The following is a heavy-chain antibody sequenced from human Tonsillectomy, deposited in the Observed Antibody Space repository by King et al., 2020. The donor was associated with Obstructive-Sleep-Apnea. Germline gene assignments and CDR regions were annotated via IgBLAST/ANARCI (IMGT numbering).Heavy chain of an antibody. CDR2: ISYDGSYI. CDR1: GFTFSSYA. D-gene: IGHD3-9*01. J-gene: IGHJ4*02. CDR3: AREADYDKLIGYYNPLDY. Sequence: VQLVESGGGVVQPGRSLRLSCAASGFTFSSYAMHWVRQAPGKGLEWVAIISYDGSYIYYGDSVKGRFTISRDDSKNTLYLQINSLRAEDTAVYYCAREADYDKLIGYYNPLDYWGQGTLVTVSS. V-gene: IGHV3-30*03.